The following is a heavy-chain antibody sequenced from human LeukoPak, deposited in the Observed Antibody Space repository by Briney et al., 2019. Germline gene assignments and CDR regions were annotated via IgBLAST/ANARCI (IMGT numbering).Heavy chain of an antibody. D-gene: IGHD7-27*01. CDR1: GYTFTGYY. CDR3: ARGINSGYYFDY. J-gene: IGHJ4*02. CDR2: INPNSGGT. Sequence: ASVKVSCKASGYTFTGYYMHWVRQAPGQGLEWMGWINPNSGGTNYAQKFQGRVTMTRDTSNSTAYMELSRLRSDDTAVYYCARGINSGYYFDYWGQGTLVTVSS. V-gene: IGHV1-2*02.